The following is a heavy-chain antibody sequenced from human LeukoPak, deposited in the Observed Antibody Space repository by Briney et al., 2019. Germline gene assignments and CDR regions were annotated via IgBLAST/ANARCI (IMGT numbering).Heavy chain of an antibody. CDR2: ISYDGSNK. D-gene: IGHD5-18*01. CDR3: AREAIVDTAMGYYYYYMDV. V-gene: IGHV3-30*04. J-gene: IGHJ6*03. CDR1: GFTFSSYA. Sequence: GGSLRLSCAASGFTFSSYAMHWVRQAPGKGLEWVAVISYDGSNKYYADSVKGRFTISRDNSKNTLYLQMNSLRAEDTAVYYCAREAIVDTAMGYYYYYMDVWGKGTTVTVSS.